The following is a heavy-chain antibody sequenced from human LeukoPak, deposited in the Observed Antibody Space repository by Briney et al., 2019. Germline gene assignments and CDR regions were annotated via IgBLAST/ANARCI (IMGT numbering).Heavy chain of an antibody. D-gene: IGHD1-7*01. Sequence: SETLSLTCTVSGGSISSYYWSWIRQPPGKGLEWIGYIYYSGSTNYNPSLKSRVTISVDRSKNQFSLKLSSVTAADTAVYYCARDLTGTGTGAFDIWGQGTMVTVSS. V-gene: IGHV4-59*12. J-gene: IGHJ3*02. CDR1: GGSISSYY. CDR3: ARDLTGTGTGAFDI. CDR2: IYYSGST.